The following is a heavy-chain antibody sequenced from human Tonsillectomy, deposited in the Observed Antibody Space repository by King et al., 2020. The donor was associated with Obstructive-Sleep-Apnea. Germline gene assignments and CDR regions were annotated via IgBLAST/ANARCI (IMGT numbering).Heavy chain of an antibody. CDR1: GYTFTTYS. Sequence: QLVQSGSELKKPGASVKVSCKASGYTFTTYSMSWVRQAPGQGLEWMGWMNTNTGNPTYAQGFRGRFVFSFDTSVSTAYLQISSLKAEDTAVYYCARVLYGSGTYYFDYWGQGTRVTVSS. V-gene: IGHV7-4-1*02. D-gene: IGHD3-10*01. CDR3: ARVLYGSGTYYFDY. CDR2: MNTNTGNP. J-gene: IGHJ4*02.